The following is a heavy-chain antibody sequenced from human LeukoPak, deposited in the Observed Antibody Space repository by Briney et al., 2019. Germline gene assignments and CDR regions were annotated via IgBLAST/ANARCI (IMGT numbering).Heavy chain of an antibody. J-gene: IGHJ4*02. D-gene: IGHD6-19*01. Sequence: PGGSLRLSCSASGFTFSSYAMHWVRQAPGKGLEYVSAISSNGGSTYYADSVKGRFTISRDNSKNTLYLQMSSLRAEDTAVYYCVKSDGSGRYLFMPDYWGQGTLVTVSS. V-gene: IGHV3-64D*09. CDR1: GFTFSSYA. CDR2: ISSNGGST. CDR3: VKSDGSGRYLFMPDY.